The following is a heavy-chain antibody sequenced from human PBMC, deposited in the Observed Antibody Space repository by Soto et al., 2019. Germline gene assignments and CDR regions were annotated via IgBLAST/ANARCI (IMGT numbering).Heavy chain of an antibody. Sequence: EVQLVESGGGLVQPGGSQRLSCAASGFTFSTYWMHWVRQAPGKGRLWVSRINSDGSSTSYAVSVKGRFTIPRDNATNTLYLQRNSLRAEDTAMYYCARVRCSGGSCRDAYDIWGQGTMVTVSS. J-gene: IGHJ3*02. D-gene: IGHD2-15*01. V-gene: IGHV3-74*01. CDR2: INSDGSST. CDR3: ARVRCSGGSCRDAYDI. CDR1: GFTFSTYW.